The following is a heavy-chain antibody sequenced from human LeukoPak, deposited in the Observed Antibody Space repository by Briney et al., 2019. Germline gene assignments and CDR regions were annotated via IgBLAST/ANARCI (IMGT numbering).Heavy chain of an antibody. CDR1: GYTFTSYD. CDR3: ARPYSSSSEGDY. D-gene: IGHD6-6*01. J-gene: IGHJ4*02. CDR2: MNPNSGNT. Sequence: ASVKVSCKASGYTFTSYDINWVRQATGQGLEWMGWMNPNSGNTGYAQKFQGRVTMTRYTSISTAYMELSSLRSEDTAVYYCARPYSSSSEGDYWGQGTLVTVSS. V-gene: IGHV1-8*01.